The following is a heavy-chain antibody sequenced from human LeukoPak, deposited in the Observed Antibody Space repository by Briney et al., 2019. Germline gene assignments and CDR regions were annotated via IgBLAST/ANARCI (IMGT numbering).Heavy chain of an antibody. CDR2: FSGSGGST. Sequence: GGSLRLSCAASGFTFSNYAMSWVRQAPGKGLEWVSAFSGSGGSTYYADSVKGRFTISRDNSKNTLYLQMNSLRAGDTAVYYCATSGLSRFGFWGQGTLVTVSS. CDR3: ATSGLSRFGF. D-gene: IGHD2/OR15-2a*01. V-gene: IGHV3-23*01. J-gene: IGHJ4*02. CDR1: GFTFSNYA.